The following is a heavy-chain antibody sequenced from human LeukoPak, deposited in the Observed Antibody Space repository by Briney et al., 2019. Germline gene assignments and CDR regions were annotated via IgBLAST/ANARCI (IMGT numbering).Heavy chain of an antibody. CDR1: GSIFDTHG. Sequence: GGSLRLSCAASGSIFDTHGMHWVRQTPGKGLQWVAIISYDGDDKYYADSVKGRFAISRDNSKTALYLQMNSLRTEDTGVYYCVASSGSYHYWGQGTLVTVSS. J-gene: IGHJ4*02. D-gene: IGHD3-10*01. CDR3: VASSGSYHY. V-gene: IGHV3-30*03. CDR2: ISYDGDDK.